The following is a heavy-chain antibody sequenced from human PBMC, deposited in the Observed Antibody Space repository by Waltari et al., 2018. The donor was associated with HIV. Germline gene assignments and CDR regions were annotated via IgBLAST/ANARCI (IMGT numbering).Heavy chain of an antibody. V-gene: IGHV3-21*01. CDR2: ISSTSSHI. D-gene: IGHD1-26*01. J-gene: IGHJ5*02. CDR1: GFSFSFFS. Sequence: EVQLVESGGGLVEPGGSLRLSCAPSGFSFSFFSLHWVGQAPGKGLEWVSSISSTSSHIFYADSVRGRFTISRDNAKNSLYLQMNSLKAEDTAVYYCARGGAGATAEDLFDPWGQGTLVTVSS. CDR3: ARGGAGATAEDLFDP.